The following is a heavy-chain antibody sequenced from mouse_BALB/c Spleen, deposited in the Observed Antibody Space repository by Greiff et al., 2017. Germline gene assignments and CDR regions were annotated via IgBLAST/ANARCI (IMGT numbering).Heavy chain of an antibody. CDR3: ARPMITTPPFAY. D-gene: IGHD2-4*01. J-gene: IGHJ3*01. CDR2: IDPANGNT. Sequence: VQLQQSGAELVKPGASVKLSCTASGFNIKDTYMHWVKQRPEQGLEWIGRIDPANGNTKYDPKFQGKATITADTSSNTAYLQLSSLTSEDTAVYYCARPMITTPPFAYWGQGTLVTVSA. V-gene: IGHV14-3*02. CDR1: GFNIKDTY.